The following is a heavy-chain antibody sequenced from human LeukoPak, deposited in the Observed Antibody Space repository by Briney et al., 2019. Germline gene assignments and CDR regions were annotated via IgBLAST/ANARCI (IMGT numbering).Heavy chain of an antibody. CDR1: GGSISSYY. J-gene: IGHJ6*03. CDR3: ARVSWFPGTSYYYMDV. V-gene: IGHV4-59*01. CDR2: IYYSGST. D-gene: IGHD1-1*01. Sequence: SETLSLTCTVSGGSISSYYWSWIRQPPGKGLEWVGYIYYSGSTNYNPSLKSRVTISVDTSKNQFSLKLSSVTAAATAVYYCARVSWFPGTSYYYMDVWGKGTTVTVSS.